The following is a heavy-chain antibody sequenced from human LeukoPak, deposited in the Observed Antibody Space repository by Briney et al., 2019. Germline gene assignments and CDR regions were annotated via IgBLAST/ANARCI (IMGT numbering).Heavy chain of an antibody. CDR2: ISAYNGNT. V-gene: IGHV1-18*04. CDR3: ARDRVSTPRITMVRGGQLGY. J-gene: IGHJ4*02. CDR1: GYTFTSYG. Sequence: ASVTVSCKASGYTFTSYGISWVRQAPGQGLEWMGWISAYNGNTNYAQKLQGRVTMTTDTSTSTAYMELRSLRSDDTAVYYCARDRVSTPRITMVRGGQLGYWGQGTLVTVSS. D-gene: IGHD3-10*01.